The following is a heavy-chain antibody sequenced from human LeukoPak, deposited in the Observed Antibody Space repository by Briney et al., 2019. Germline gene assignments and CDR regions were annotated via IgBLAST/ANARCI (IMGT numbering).Heavy chain of an antibody. CDR3: ARGVAGVAFDI. J-gene: IGHJ3*02. CDR1: GFTFSSYS. Sequence: PGGSLRLTCAASGFTFSSYSMNWVRQAPGKGLEWVSSISSSSSYIYYADSVKGRFTISRDNAKNSLYLQMNSLRAEDTAVYYCARGVAGVAFDIWGQGTMVTVSS. V-gene: IGHV3-21*01. D-gene: IGHD7-27*01. CDR2: ISSSSSYI.